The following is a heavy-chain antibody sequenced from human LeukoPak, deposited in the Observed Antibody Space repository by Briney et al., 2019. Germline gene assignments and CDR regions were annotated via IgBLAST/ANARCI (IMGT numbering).Heavy chain of an antibody. CDR2: IYPGDSDT. V-gene: IGHV5-51*01. Sequence: GESLKISCKGSGYSFTSYWIGWVRQMPGKGLEWMVIIYPGDSDTRYSPSFQGQVTISADKSTSTAYLQWSSLKASDTAMYYCALGYCTSSSCPTFDNWGQGTLVTVSS. J-gene: IGHJ4*02. D-gene: IGHD2-2*01. CDR1: GYSFTSYW. CDR3: ALGYCTSSSCPTFDN.